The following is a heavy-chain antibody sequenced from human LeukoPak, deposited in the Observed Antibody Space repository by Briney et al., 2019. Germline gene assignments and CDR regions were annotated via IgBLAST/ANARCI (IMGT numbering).Heavy chain of an antibody. CDR1: GFTFSSCA. CDR2: ISGSGGST. Sequence: PGGSLRLSCAASGFTFSSCAMTWVRQAPGKGLEWVSGISGSGGSTYYADSVKGRFTISRDNSKNTLYLQMNSLRAKDTAVYYCAKGSYSSGWYESDYWGQGTLVTVSS. CDR3: AKGSYSSGWYESDY. D-gene: IGHD6-19*01. V-gene: IGHV3-23*01. J-gene: IGHJ4*02.